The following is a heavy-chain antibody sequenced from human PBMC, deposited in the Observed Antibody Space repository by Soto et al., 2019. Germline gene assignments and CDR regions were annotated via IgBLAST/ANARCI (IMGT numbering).Heavy chain of an antibody. CDR2: IIPIFGTA. CDR3: ARDPYSVTIFGVVITWDYYYGMDV. J-gene: IGHJ6*02. Sequence: ASVKVSCKASGGTFSSYAIRWVRQAPGQGLEGMGGIIPIFGTANYAQKFQGRVTITADESTSTAYMELSSLRSEDTAVYYCARDPYSVTIFGVVITWDYYYGMDVWGQGTTVTVSS. CDR1: GGTFSSYA. V-gene: IGHV1-69*13. D-gene: IGHD3-3*01.